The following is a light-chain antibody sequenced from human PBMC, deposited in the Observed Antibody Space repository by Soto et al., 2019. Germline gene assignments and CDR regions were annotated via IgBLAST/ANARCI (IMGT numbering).Light chain of an antibody. J-gene: IGLJ1*01. CDR1: RSDVGGYNY. Sequence: QSALTQPASMSGSPGQSITISCTGTRSDVGGYNYVSWYQQHPGKAPKLMIYEVSNRPSGVSNRFSGSKSGNTASLTISGLQAEDEADYYCSSYAGRSTRAWVFGTGTKVTVL. CDR3: SSYAGRSTRAWV. V-gene: IGLV2-14*01. CDR2: EVS.